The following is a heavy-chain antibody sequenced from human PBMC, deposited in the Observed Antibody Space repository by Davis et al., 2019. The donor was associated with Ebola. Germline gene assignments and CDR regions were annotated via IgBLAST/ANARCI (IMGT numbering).Heavy chain of an antibody. CDR3: ARSSYYPDY. V-gene: IGHV3-74*01. J-gene: IGHJ4*02. D-gene: IGHD3-22*01. CDR2: INNDGSFT. Sequence: GESLKISCAASGFTFSSNWMHWVRQAPGKGLVWVSRINNDGSFTSYADSVRGRFTISRDNAKNTLYLQMNSLRAEDTAVYFCARSSYYPDYWGQGTLVTVSS. CDR1: GFTFSSNW.